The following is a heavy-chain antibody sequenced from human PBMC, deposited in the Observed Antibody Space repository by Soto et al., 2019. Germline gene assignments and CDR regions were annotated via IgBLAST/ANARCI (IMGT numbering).Heavy chain of an antibody. D-gene: IGHD6-13*01. CDR1: GFTFDDYG. CDR2: INWNGGST. CDR3: ARSSSWYAFDI. V-gene: IGHV3-20*01. Sequence: GGSLRLSCAAYGFTFDDYGMSWVRQAQGKWLEWVSGINWNGGSTGYAESVKGRFTISRDNAKNSLYLQMTSLRAEDTALYHCARSSSWYAFDIWGQGTMVTVSS. J-gene: IGHJ3*02.